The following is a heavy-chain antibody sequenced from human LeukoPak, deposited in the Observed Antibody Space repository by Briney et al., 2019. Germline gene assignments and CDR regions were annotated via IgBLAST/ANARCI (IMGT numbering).Heavy chain of an antibody. CDR3: AKGSKYYYDSSGYGPLDY. Sequence: GGSLRLSCAASGFTFSSYGMHWVRQAPGKGLEWVAFIRYDGSNKYYADSVKGRFTISRDNSKNTLYLQMNSLRAEDTAVYYCAKGSKYYYDSSGYGPLDYWGQGTLVTVSS. CDR2: IRYDGSNK. J-gene: IGHJ4*02. V-gene: IGHV3-30*02. CDR1: GFTFSSYG. D-gene: IGHD3-22*01.